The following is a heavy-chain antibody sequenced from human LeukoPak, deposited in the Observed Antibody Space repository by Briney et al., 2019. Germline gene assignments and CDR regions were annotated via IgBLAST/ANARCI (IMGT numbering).Heavy chain of an antibody. CDR1: GFSFSSYG. J-gene: IGHJ4*02. Sequence: PGGSLRLSCVASGFSFSSYGMHWVRQTPGKGLEWVAFIWNDGIKTDYADSVKGRFTISRDNSKNTLYLQLNSLRTEDTAVYYCAKTVVDSWGQGTLVHVSS. D-gene: IGHD2-15*01. CDR3: AKTVVDS. V-gene: IGHV3-30*02. CDR2: IWNDGIKT.